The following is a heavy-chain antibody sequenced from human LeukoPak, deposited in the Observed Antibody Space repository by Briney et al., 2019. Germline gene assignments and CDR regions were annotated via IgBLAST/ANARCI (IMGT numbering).Heavy chain of an antibody. J-gene: IGHJ4*02. Sequence: SVKVSCKASGFTFTSSTMQWVRQARGQRHEWLGWIVVGSGNTNYAQKFQERVTITRDMSTSTAYMELSSLKSEDTAVYYCAGNYYGSGSYYSEDRYWGQGTLVTVSS. D-gene: IGHD3-10*01. CDR2: IVVGSGNT. CDR3: AGNYYGSGSYYSEDRY. CDR1: GFTFTSST. V-gene: IGHV1-58*02.